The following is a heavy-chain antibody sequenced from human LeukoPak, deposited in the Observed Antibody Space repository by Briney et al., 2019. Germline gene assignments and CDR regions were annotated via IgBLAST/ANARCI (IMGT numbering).Heavy chain of an antibody. J-gene: IGHJ5*02. CDR3: ARSSAYSYGP. D-gene: IGHD5-18*01. Sequence: GGSLRLTCADSGFTFTSYWITWVRQAPGKGLECLTNINEDGSVKHYVESVRGRFTISRDNAKSSLYLQMNSLRAEDTAVYYWARSSAYSYGPWGQGTLVTVS. V-gene: IGHV3-7*01. CDR1: GFTFTSYW. CDR2: INEDGSVK.